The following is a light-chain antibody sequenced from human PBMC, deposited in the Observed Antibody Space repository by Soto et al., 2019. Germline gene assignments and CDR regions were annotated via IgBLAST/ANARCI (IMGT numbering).Light chain of an antibody. Sequence: QTVVTQPPSASGTPGQRVTISCSGSSSNIGSDYVYWYQQFPGTAPKLLIYRNNQRPSGVPDRCSGSKSGTSASLAISGLRSEDEADYYCAAWDDSLSGYVFGTGTKLTVL. CDR3: AAWDDSLSGYV. V-gene: IGLV1-47*01. J-gene: IGLJ1*01. CDR2: RNN. CDR1: SSNIGSDY.